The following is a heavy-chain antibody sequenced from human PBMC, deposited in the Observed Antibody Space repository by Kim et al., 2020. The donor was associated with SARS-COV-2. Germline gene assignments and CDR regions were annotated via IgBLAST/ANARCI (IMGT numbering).Heavy chain of an antibody. V-gene: IGHV3-30*07. Sequence: VKGRFTISRDNAKHTLYLQMNSLRSEDTAVYYCARDRLTYSSGWYEDFDYWGQGTLVTVSS. J-gene: IGHJ4*02. CDR3: ARDRLTYSSGWYEDFDY. D-gene: IGHD6-19*01.